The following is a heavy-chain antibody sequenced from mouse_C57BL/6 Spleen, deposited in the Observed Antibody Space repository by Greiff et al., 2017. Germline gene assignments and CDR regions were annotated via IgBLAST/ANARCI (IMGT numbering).Heavy chain of an antibody. CDR2: ISDGGSYT. D-gene: IGHD2-5*01. V-gene: IGHV5-4*03. J-gene: IGHJ2*01. CDR3: AYSNYYFDY. CDR1: GFTFSSYA. Sequence: EVKLVESGGGLVKPGGSLKLSCAASGFTFSSYAMSWVRQTPEKRLEWVATISDGGSYTYYPDNVKGRFTISRDNAKNNLYLQMSHLKSEDTAMYYCAYSNYYFDYWGQGTTLSVSS.